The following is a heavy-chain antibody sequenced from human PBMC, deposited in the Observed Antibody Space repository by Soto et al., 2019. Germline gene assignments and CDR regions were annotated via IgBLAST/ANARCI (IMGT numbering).Heavy chain of an antibody. CDR1: GFPFISYG. Sequence: EVQLLESGGALDQPGGPRKLSCEASGFPFISYGSNWFRQPPGKGLEWVSGISGSGDSTHYADSVKGRFTISRDNSKNTLYLQMNSLRAEDTAVYYCAKQAPYSNSWYEIDHWGQGTLVTVSS. CDR3: AKQAPYSNSWYEIDH. J-gene: IGHJ4*02. V-gene: IGHV3-23*01. D-gene: IGHD6-13*01. CDR2: ISGSGDST.